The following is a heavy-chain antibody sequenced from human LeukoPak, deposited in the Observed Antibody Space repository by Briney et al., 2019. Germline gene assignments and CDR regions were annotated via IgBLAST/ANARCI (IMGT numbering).Heavy chain of an antibody. D-gene: IGHD6-19*01. Sequence: GASVKVSCKASGGTFSSYAISWVRQAPGQGLEWMGWITTYNDNTDYAQKLQGRVTMTTDTSTSTAYMELRSLRSDDTAVYYCARVWGSGWPLYYYYYGMDVWGQGTTVTVSS. V-gene: IGHV1-18*01. CDR1: GGTFSSYA. J-gene: IGHJ6*02. CDR2: ITTYNDNT. CDR3: ARVWGSGWPLYYYYYGMDV.